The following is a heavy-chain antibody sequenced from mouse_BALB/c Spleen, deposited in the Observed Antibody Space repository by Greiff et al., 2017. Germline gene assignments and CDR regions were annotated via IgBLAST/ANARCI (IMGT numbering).Heavy chain of an antibody. V-gene: IGHV5-17*02. D-gene: IGHD4-1*01. J-gene: IGHJ4*01. CDR2: ISSGSSTI. CDR1: GFTFSSFG. CDR3: ARYSWDPYAMDY. Sequence: DVHLVESGGGLVQPGGSRKLSCAASGFTFSSFGMHWVRQAPEKGLEWVAYISSGSSTIYYADTVKGRFTISRDNPKNTLFLQMTSLRSEDTAMYYCARYSWDPYAMDYWGQGTSVTVSS.